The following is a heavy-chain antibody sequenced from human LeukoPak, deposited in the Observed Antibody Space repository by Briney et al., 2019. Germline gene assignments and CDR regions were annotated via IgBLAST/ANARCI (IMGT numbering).Heavy chain of an antibody. CDR3: AKDDTTMVRGVIVGMDV. J-gene: IGHJ6*02. V-gene: IGHV3-30*18. CDR2: ISYDGSNK. CDR1: GFTFSSYG. Sequence: PGGSLRLSCAASGFTFSSYGMHWVRQAPGKGLEWVAVISYDGSNKYYAESVKGRFTISRDNSKNTLYLQMNSLRAEDTVVYYCAKDDTTMVRGVIVGMDVWGQGTTVTVSS. D-gene: IGHD3-10*01.